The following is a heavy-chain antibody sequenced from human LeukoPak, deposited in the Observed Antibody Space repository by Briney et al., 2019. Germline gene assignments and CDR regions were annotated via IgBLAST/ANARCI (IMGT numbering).Heavy chain of an antibody. CDR1: GDSVSTNSAA. V-gene: IGHV6-1*01. J-gene: IGHJ4*02. CDR2: TYYRSKRYN. CDR3: ARGFSTFFAY. Sequence: SHTLSLTCAISGDSVSTNSAAWNWIRQSPSRGLEWLGRTYYRSKRYNDYAISVKSRMTINPDTSKNQFSLQLNTVTPEDPGVSYCARGFSTFFAYWGQGTLVTVYS. D-gene: IGHD3-10*01.